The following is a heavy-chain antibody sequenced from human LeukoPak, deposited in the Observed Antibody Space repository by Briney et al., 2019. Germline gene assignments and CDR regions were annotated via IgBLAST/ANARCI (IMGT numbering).Heavy chain of an antibody. CDR1: GGPVSRGSYY. Sequence: SEPLSLTCTVSGGPVSRGSYYWRWIRQPPAKGLEWIGYIYYSGSPNYNPSLKIRVTISVDTSKNQFSLKRSSVTAADTAVYYCARLWYNWFDPWGQGTLVTVSS. V-gene: IGHV4-61*01. CDR3: ARLWYNWFDP. D-gene: IGHD3-10*01. CDR2: IYYSGSP. J-gene: IGHJ5*02.